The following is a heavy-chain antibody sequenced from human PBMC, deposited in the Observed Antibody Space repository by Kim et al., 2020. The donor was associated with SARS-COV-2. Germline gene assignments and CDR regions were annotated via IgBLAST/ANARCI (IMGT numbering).Heavy chain of an antibody. J-gene: IGHJ5*01. D-gene: IGHD3-22*01. CDR1: GGPLFSFY. Sequence: SETLSLTCTVSGGPLFSFYWSWIRQPPGRGLEWIGYIYHSGTTTYNPSLKRRDSISADTSKNYFSLNLTSVTAADTDVYYCARIPLIYDTSSGGYFDY. CDR2: IYHSGTT. V-gene: IGHV4-59*08. CDR3: ARIPLIYDTSSGGYFDY.